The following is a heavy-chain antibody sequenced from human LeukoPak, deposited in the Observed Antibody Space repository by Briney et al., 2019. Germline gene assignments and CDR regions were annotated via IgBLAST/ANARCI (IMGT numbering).Heavy chain of an antibody. V-gene: IGHV3-23*01. D-gene: IGHD3-10*01. J-gene: IGHJ5*02. CDR1: GFTFSSYA. Sequence: GGSLRLSCAASGFTFSSYAMSWVRQAPGKGLEWVSAISGSGGSTYYADSVKGRFTISRDNAKNSMYLLMNSLRVEDTAVYYCVRDVLYYYGAERLFWFDPWGQGTLVTVSS. CDR2: ISGSGGST. CDR3: VRDVLYYYGAERLFWFDP.